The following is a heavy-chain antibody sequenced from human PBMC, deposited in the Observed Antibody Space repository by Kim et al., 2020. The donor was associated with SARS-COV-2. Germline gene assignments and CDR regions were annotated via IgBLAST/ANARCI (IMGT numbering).Heavy chain of an antibody. CDR1: GFTFSSYA. D-gene: IGHD1-26*01. J-gene: IGHJ4*02. CDR2: ISGSGGST. CDR3: AKLSGSYYAGDY. V-gene: IGHV3-23*01. Sequence: GGSLRLSCAASGFTFSSYAMSWVRQAPGKGLEWVSAISGSGGSTYYADSVKGRFTISRDNSKNTLYLQMDSLRAEDTAGYYCAKLSGSYYAGDYWGQGTLVTVSS.